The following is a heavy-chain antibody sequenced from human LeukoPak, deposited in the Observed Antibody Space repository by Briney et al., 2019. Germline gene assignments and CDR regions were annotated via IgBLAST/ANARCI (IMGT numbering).Heavy chain of an antibody. Sequence: SETLSLTCTVSGGSISGSSYYWGWIRQPPGKGLEWIGSIYYSGSTYYNPSLQSRVTISVDTSNNHFSLKLRSVTAADTAVYYCARERHTDSSWSYDAFDIWGQGAMITVSS. CDR2: IYYSGST. CDR1: GGSISGSSYY. J-gene: IGHJ3*02. D-gene: IGHD6-13*01. V-gene: IGHV4-39*07. CDR3: ARERHTDSSWSYDAFDI.